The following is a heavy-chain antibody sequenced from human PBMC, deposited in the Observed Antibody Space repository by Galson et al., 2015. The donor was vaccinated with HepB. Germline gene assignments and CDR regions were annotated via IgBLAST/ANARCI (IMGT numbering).Heavy chain of an antibody. D-gene: IGHD6-13*01. CDR3: ARSYLSGGIAADWFDP. V-gene: IGHV1-8*01. J-gene: IGHJ5*02. Sequence: SVKVPCKASGYTFTSYDINWVRQATGQGLEWMGWMNPNSGNTGYAQKFQGRVTMTRNTSISTAYMELSSLRSEDTAVYYCARSYLSGGIAADWFDPWGQGTLVTVSS. CDR1: GYTFTSYD. CDR2: MNPNSGNT.